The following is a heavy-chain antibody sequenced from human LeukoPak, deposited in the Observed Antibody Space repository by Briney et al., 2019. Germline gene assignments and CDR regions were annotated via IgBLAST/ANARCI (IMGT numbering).Heavy chain of an antibody. CDR3: ARVVKDYVWGSYVMDAFDI. CDR1: GFTVSSNY. D-gene: IGHD3-16*01. V-gene: IGHV3-66*01. CDR2: IYSFGST. J-gene: IGHJ3*02. Sequence: GGSLRLSCAASGFTVSSNYMSWVRQAPGKGLEWVSVIYSFGSTYYADSVKGRFTISRDNSKNTLYLQINSLRAEDTAGYYCARVVKDYVWGSYVMDAFDIWGQGTMVTVSS.